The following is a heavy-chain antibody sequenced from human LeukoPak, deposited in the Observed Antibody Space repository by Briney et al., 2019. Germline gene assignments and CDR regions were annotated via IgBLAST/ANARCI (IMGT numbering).Heavy chain of an antibody. D-gene: IGHD3-9*01. CDR1: GFTFSDYY. CDR2: ISSSGSTI. J-gene: IGHJ5*02. Sequence: PGGSLRLSCAASGFTFSDYYMSWIRQAPGKGLEWVSYISSSGSTIYYADSVKGRFTISRDNAKNSLYLQMNSLRAEDTAVYYCARYGTPYYDILTGESWFDPWGQGTLVTVSS. CDR3: ARYGTPYYDILTGESWFDP. V-gene: IGHV3-11*01.